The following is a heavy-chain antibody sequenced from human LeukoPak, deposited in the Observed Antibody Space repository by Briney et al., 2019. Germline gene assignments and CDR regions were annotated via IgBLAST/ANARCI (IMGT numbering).Heavy chain of an antibody. J-gene: IGHJ4*02. Sequence: WASVKLSCKASGYTFTNYDINWVRQATGQGLEWMGYMNPNSGNTGYPQKLQGRVTITMNISISTAYMELSSLRSEDTAVYYCARGGLDYWGQGTLVTVSS. CDR3: ARGGLDY. CDR2: MNPNSGNT. V-gene: IGHV1-8*03. CDR1: GYTFTNYD.